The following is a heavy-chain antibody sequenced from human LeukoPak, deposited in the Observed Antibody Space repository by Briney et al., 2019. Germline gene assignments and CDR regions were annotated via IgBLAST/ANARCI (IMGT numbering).Heavy chain of an antibody. V-gene: IGHV3-23*01. Sequence: GSLRLSCAASGFTFSSYAMSWVRQAPGKGLEWVSAISGSGGSTYYADSVKGRFTISRDNSKNTLYLQMNSLRAEDTAVYYCAKSSMVRGVIPPPLYFDYWGQGTLVTASS. CDR3: AKSSMVRGVIPPPLYFDY. CDR1: GFTFSSYA. CDR2: ISGSGGST. J-gene: IGHJ4*02. D-gene: IGHD3-10*01.